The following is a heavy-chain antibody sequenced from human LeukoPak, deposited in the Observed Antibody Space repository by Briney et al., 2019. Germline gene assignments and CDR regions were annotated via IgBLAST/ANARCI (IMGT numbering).Heavy chain of an antibody. CDR3: ANNRLVVVITYYFDY. J-gene: IGHJ4*02. CDR2: ISGSGGST. D-gene: IGHD3-22*01. CDR1: GFTFSSYA. Sequence: GGSLRLSCAASGFTFSSYAMSWVRQAPGKGLEWVSAISGSGGSTYYADSVKGRFTISRGNSKNTLYLQMNSLRAEDTAVYYCANNRLVVVITYYFDYWGQGTLVTVSS. V-gene: IGHV3-23*01.